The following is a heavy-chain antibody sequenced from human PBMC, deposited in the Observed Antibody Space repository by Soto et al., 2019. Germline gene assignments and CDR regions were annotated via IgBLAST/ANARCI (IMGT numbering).Heavy chain of an antibody. Sequence: GASVKVSCKASGYTFTGYYMHWVRQAPGQGLEWMGWINPNSGGTNYAQKFQGRVTMTRDTSISTAYMELSRLRSDDTAVYYCARDDRQWLALYYYYYYGMDVWGQGTTVTVSS. CDR3: ARDDRQWLALYYYYYYGMDV. CDR2: INPNSGGT. J-gene: IGHJ6*02. D-gene: IGHD6-19*01. CDR1: GYTFTGYY. V-gene: IGHV1-2*02.